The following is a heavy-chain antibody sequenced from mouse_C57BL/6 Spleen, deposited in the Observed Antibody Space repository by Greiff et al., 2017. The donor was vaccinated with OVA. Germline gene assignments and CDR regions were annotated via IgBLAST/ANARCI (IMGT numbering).Heavy chain of an antibody. J-gene: IGHJ2*01. V-gene: IGHV2-3*01. CDR2: IWGDGST. CDR3: AKTSFDY. Sequence: VKLQESGPGLVAPSQSLSIPCTASGFSLTSYGVSWVRQPPGKGLEWLGVIWGDGSTNYHSALISRLSIRTENSKSQVFLKLNTLHTDATSTYYGAKTSFDYWGQGTTLTVSS. CDR1: GFSLTSYG.